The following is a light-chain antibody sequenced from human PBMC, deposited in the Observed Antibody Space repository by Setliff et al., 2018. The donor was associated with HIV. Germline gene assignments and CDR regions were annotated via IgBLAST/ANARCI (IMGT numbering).Light chain of an antibody. J-gene: IGLJ1*01. Sequence: QSVLTQPASVSGSPGQSVTISCTGTSSDVGRYDYVSWHQQHPGKAPKLMIYDVTNRPSGVSNRFSGSKSGNTASLTISGLQAGDEADYYCSSYTTSSTKNVFGTGTKV. CDR3: SSYTTSSTKNV. CDR1: SSDVGRYDY. CDR2: DVT. V-gene: IGLV2-14*03.